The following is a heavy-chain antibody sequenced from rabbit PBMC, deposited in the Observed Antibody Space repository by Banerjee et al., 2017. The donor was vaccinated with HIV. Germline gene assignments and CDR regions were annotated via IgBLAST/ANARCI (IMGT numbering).Heavy chain of an antibody. D-gene: IGHD8-1*01. CDR1: GFDFSSNA. J-gene: IGHJ6*01. V-gene: IGHV1S45*01. Sequence: QEQLVESGGGLVQPGGSLKLSCKASGFDFSSNAICWVRQAPGKGLEWIGCIYTGSSGSTYYASWAKGRFTISKTSSTTVTLQMTSLTVADTATYFCARDRDTGSVYYFDLWGQGTLVTVS. CDR2: IYTGSSGST. CDR3: ARDRDTGSVYYFDL.